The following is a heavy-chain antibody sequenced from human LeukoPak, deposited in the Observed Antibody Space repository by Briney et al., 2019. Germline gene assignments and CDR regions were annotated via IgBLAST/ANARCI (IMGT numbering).Heavy chain of an antibody. CDR2: ISSSSYI. CDR3: ARGGLTGYYFDY. V-gene: IGHV3-21*01. CDR1: GFTFSSYS. J-gene: IGHJ4*02. Sequence: PGGSLRLPCAASGFTFSSYSMNWVRQAPGKGLEWVSSISSSSYIYYADSVKGRFTISRDNAKNSLYLQMNSLRAEDTAVYYCARGGLTGYYFDYWGQGTLVTVSS. D-gene: IGHD3-9*01.